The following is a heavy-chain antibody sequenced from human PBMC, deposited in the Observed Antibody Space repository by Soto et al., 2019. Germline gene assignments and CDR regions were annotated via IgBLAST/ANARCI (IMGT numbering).Heavy chain of an antibody. CDR2: INHSGST. Sequence: PSETLSLTCAVYGGSFSGYYWSWIRQPPGKGLEWIGEINHSGSTNYNPSLKSRVTISVDTSKNQFSLKLSSVTAADTAVYYCARFQGIAVAGLARYHYGMAFWGQGSSVTVSS. V-gene: IGHV4-34*01. J-gene: IGHJ6*02. CDR1: GGSFSGYY. CDR3: ARFQGIAVAGLARYHYGMAF. D-gene: IGHD6-19*01.